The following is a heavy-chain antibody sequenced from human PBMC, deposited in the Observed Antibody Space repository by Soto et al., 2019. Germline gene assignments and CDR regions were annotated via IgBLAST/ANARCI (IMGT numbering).Heavy chain of an antibody. CDR3: SRELFDGHSPAAY. CDR1: GGSISSGDYY. CDR2: IYYSGST. Sequence: SETLSLTCTVSGGSISSGDYYWSWIRQPPGKGLEWIGYIYYSGSTYYNPSLKSRVTMSIDQSRNELSLTLTAVTAADTAVYYCSRELFDGHSPAAYCGQGTLVTVSS. J-gene: IGHJ4*02. D-gene: IGHD2-15*01. V-gene: IGHV4-30-4*01.